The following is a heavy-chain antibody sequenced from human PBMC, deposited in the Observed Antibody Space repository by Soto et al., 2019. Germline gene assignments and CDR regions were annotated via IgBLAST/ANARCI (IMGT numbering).Heavy chain of an antibody. V-gene: IGHV1-69*02. CDR1: GGTLSSYT. Sequence: QVQLVQSGAEVKKPGSSVKVSCKASGGTLSSYTFSWVRQAPGQGLEWMGRVIPNLGVTNYAKKFQGRFTXXXXXXXXXXXXXXXXXXXXXXXXXXCARDKGYCSDTSCPDFDYWGQGTLVTVSS. CDR3: ARDKGYCSDTSCPDFDY. CDR2: VIPNLGVT. J-gene: IGHJ4*02. D-gene: IGHD2-15*01.